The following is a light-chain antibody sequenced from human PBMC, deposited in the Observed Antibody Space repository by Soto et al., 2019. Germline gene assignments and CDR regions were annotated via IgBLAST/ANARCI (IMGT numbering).Light chain of an antibody. CDR1: SSDVGGYNY. CDR2: DVS. V-gene: IGLV2-14*01. J-gene: IGLJ1*01. CDR3: SSYTSSISYV. Sequence: QSVLTQPASVSWSPGQSITISCTGTSSDVGGYNYVSWYQQHPGKAPKLMIYDVSNRPSGVSNRFSGSKSGNTASLTISGLQAEDEADYYCSSYTSSISYVFGTGTQLTVL.